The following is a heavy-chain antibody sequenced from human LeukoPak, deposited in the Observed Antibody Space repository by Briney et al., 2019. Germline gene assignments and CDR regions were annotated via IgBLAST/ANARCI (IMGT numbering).Heavy chain of an antibody. CDR1: GFTFSSYA. CDR3: AKRGYDILTGYFPWDY. Sequence: GGSLRLSCAASGFTFSSYAMHWVRQAPGKGLEWVAVISYDGSNKYYADSVKGRFTISRDNSKNTLYLQMNSLRAEDTAVYYCAKRGYDILTGYFPWDYWGQGTLVTVSS. D-gene: IGHD3-9*01. J-gene: IGHJ4*02. V-gene: IGHV3-30*04. CDR2: ISYDGSNK.